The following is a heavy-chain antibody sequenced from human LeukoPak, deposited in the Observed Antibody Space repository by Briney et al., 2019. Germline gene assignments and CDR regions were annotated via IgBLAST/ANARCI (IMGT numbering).Heavy chain of an antibody. D-gene: IGHD3-3*01. CDR3: ARGPPDYDFWSGYYPQAG. CDR1: GGSFSGYY. CDR2: INHSGST. V-gene: IGHV4-34*01. Sequence: PSETLSLTCAVYGGSFSGYYWSWIRQPPGKGLEWIGEINHSGSTNYNPSLKSRVTISVDTSKNQFSLKLSSVTAADTAVYYCARGPPDYDFWSGYYPQAGWGQGTLVTASS. J-gene: IGHJ4*02.